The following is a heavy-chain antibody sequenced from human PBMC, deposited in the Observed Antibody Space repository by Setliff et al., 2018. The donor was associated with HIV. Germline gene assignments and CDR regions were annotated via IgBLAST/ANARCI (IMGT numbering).Heavy chain of an antibody. CDR3: ARLRGDTMVDY. D-gene: IGHD3-10*01. Sequence: PSETLSLTCTVSGGSIRTNNWGWIQQPPGKGLEWIGHIYTSGSTNYNPSLKSRVTVSVDTSKNQFSLKLTSVTAADTAVFYCARLRGDTMVDYWGQGTRVTVSS. J-gene: IGHJ4*02. CDR2: IYTSGST. V-gene: IGHV4-4*09. CDR1: GGSIRTNN.